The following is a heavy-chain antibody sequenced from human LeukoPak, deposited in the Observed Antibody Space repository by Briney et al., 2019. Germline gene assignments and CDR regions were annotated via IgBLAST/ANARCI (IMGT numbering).Heavy chain of an antibody. J-gene: IGHJ4*02. D-gene: IGHD6-13*01. CDR2: ISSSSSYI. Sequence: GGTLRLSCAASGFTFSNHGMNWVRQAPGKGLEWVSSISSSSSYIYYADSVKGRFTISRDNAKNSLYLQMNSLRAEDTAVYYCAREGSSLLDYWGQGTLVTVSS. CDR3: AREGSSLLDY. V-gene: IGHV3-21*01. CDR1: GFTFSNHG.